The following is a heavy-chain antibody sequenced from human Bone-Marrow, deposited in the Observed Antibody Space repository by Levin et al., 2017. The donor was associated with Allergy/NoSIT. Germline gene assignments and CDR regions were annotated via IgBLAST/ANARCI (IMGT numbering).Heavy chain of an antibody. Sequence: SETLSLTCTVSGGSISSGGYYWSWIRQHPGKGLEWIGYIYYSGSTYYNPSLKSRVTISVDTSKNQFSLKLSSVTAADTAVYYCARDHTHYYGSGSYLSDYYYDGMDVWGQGTTVTVSS. CDR2: IYYSGST. J-gene: IGHJ6*02. D-gene: IGHD3-10*01. CDR3: ARDHTHYYGSGSYLSDYYYDGMDV. CDR1: GGSISSGGYY. V-gene: IGHV4-31*03.